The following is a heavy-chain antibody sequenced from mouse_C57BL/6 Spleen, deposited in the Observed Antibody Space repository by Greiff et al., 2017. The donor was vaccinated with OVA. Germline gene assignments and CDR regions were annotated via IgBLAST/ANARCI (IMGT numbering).Heavy chain of an antibody. CDR3: ARPYSTYAMDY. CDR1: GYTFTSYV. CDR2: IYPYNDGT. D-gene: IGHD2-10*01. Sequence: EVQGVESGPELVKPGASVKMSCKASGYTFTSYVMHWVKQKPGQGLEWIGYIYPYNDGTKYNEKFKGKATLTSDKSSSTAYMELSSLTSEDSAVYDCARPYSTYAMDYWGQGTSVTVSS. J-gene: IGHJ4*01. V-gene: IGHV1-14*01.